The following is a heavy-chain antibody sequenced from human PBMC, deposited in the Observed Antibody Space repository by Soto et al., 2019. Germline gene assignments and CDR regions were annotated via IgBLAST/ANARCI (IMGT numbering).Heavy chain of an antibody. Sequence: GGSLRLSCAASGFTFSSYDMDWVRQAPGKGLEWVAFISYDGSNKYYAESVKGRFTISRDNSKNTLYLQMNSLRGDDTAVYYCAKGGYCSGGRCYYFDYWGQGTLVTVSS. CDR2: ISYDGSNK. CDR1: GFTFSSYD. V-gene: IGHV3-30*18. CDR3: AKGGYCSGGRCYYFDY. J-gene: IGHJ4*02. D-gene: IGHD2-15*01.